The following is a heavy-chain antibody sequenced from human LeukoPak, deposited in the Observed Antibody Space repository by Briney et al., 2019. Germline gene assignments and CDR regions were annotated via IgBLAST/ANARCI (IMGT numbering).Heavy chain of an antibody. D-gene: IGHD4-17*01. CDR2: ISSSSSYI. V-gene: IGHV3-21*04. CDR3: AKNHGDRYDYYYYYMDV. Sequence: PGGSLRLSCAASGFTFSSYSMNWVRQAPGKGLEWVSSISSSSSYIYYADSVKGRFTISRDNAKNTLYLQMNSLRAEDTAVYYCAKNHGDRYDYYYYYMDVWGKGTTVTVSS. J-gene: IGHJ6*03. CDR1: GFTFSSYS.